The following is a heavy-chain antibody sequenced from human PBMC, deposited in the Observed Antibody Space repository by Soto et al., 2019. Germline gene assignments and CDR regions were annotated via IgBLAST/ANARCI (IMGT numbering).Heavy chain of an antibody. D-gene: IGHD1-1*01. CDR3: VARATVVNSPWFDH. Sequence: PSETLSLTCTVSGYSINSGYIWGWVRRPPGQGLEWIGSRYSTGTTYYNPSLRRRVKMSVDTSKNQLSLVLRSVTAADTAVYYCVARATVVNSPWFDHWGQGTQVTVLL. V-gene: IGHV4-38-2*02. CDR1: GYSINSGYI. CDR2: RYSTGTT. J-gene: IGHJ5*02.